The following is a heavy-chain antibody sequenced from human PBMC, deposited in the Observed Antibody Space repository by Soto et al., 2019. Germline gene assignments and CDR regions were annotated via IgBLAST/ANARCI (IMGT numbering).Heavy chain of an antibody. CDR1: GGTFSSYA. CDR2: IIPIFGTA. V-gene: IGHV1-69*01. Sequence: QVQLVQSGAEVKKPGSSVKVSCKASGGTFSSYAISWGRQDPGQGLEWMGGIIPIFGTANYAQKFQGRVTITADESTSTAYMELISLRSEDPAVYYCAREVGATLNWFDPWGQGTLVTVSS. CDR3: AREVGATLNWFDP. J-gene: IGHJ5*02. D-gene: IGHD1-26*01.